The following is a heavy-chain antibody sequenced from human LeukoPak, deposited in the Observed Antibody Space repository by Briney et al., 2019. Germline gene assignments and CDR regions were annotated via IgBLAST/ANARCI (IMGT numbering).Heavy chain of an antibody. CDR2: IYYSGST. CDR1: GGSISSYY. D-gene: IGHD3-22*01. V-gene: IGHV4-59*01. Sequence: SETLSLTCTVSGGSISSYYWSWIRQPPGKGLEWIGYIYYSGSTNYNPPLKSRVTISVDTPKNQFSLKLSSVTAADTAVYYCARDHYSSGYYTLGWFDPWGQGTLVTVSS. CDR3: ARDHYSSGYYTLGWFDP. J-gene: IGHJ5*02.